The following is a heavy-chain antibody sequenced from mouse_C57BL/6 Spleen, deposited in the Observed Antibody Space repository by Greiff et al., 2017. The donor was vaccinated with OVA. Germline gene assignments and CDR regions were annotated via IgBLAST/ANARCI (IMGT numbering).Heavy chain of an antibody. CDR3: ARSHGSSYWYFDV. J-gene: IGHJ1*03. V-gene: IGHV1-64*01. D-gene: IGHD1-1*01. CDR1: GYTFTSYW. Sequence: QVQLKQPGAELVKPGASVKLSCKASGYTFTSYWMHWVKQRPGQGLEWIGMIHPNSGSTNYNEKFKSKATLTVDKSSSTAYMQLSSLTSEDSAVYYCARSHGSSYWYFDVWGTGTTVTVSS. CDR2: IHPNSGST.